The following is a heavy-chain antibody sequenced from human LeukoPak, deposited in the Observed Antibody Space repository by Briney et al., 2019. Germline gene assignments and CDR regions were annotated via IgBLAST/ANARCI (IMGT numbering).Heavy chain of an antibody. D-gene: IGHD6-19*01. CDR2: ISSSGSTK. V-gene: IGHV3-48*03. CDR3: ARVNVLYGSGYFDY. Sequence: GGSLRLSCEASGFTFSSYEMNWVRQAPGKGLEWVSYISSSGSTKYYADSVKGRFTISRDNAKNSLYLQMNSLRAEDTAVYYCARVNVLYGSGYFDYWGQGALVTVSS. J-gene: IGHJ4*02. CDR1: GFTFSSYE.